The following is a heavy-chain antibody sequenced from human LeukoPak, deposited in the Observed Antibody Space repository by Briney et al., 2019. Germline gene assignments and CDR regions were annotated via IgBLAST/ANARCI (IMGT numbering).Heavy chain of an antibody. V-gene: IGHV3-21*01. D-gene: IGHD6-13*01. CDR3: AREVAAGSWTLSADYYYYMDV. J-gene: IGHJ6*03. Sequence: GGSLRLSCAASGFTFSSYSMNWVRQAPGKGLEWVSSISSSSSYIYYADSVKGRFTISRDNAKNSLYLQMNSLRAEDTAVYFCAREVAAGSWTLSADYYYYMDVWGKGTTVTVSS. CDR1: GFTFSSYS. CDR2: ISSSSSYI.